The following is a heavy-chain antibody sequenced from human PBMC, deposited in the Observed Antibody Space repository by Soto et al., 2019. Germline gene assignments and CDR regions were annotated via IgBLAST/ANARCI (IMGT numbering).Heavy chain of an antibody. D-gene: IGHD4-17*01. CDR3: TRDPGPLHDYGRDS. Sequence: GGSLRLSCAASGFTFSRYAMHWVRQAPGKGLEWVAVISYDGSNKYYVDSVKGRFTISRDNSKNTPYLQMNSLRAEDTAVYYCTRDPGPLHDYGRDSWGQGTLVTV. V-gene: IGHV3-30*14. J-gene: IGHJ5*01. CDR2: ISYDGSNK. CDR1: GFTFSRYA.